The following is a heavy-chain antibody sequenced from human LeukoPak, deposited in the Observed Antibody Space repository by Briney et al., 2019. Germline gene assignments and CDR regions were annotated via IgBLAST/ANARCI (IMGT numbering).Heavy chain of an antibody. CDR3: ARESTYYYGSGSYC. D-gene: IGHD3-10*01. V-gene: IGHV4-4*07. J-gene: IGHJ4*02. CDR2: IYTSGST. CDR1: GGSISSYY. Sequence: PSETLSLTCTVSGGSISSYYWSWIRQPAGKGLEWIGRIYTSGSTNYNPSLKSRVTISVDTSKSQFSLKLSSVTAADTAVYYCARESTYYYGSGSYCWGQGTLVTVSS.